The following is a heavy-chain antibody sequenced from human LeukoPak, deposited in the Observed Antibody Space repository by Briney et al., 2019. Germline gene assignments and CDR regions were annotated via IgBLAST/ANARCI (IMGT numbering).Heavy chain of an antibody. CDR1: GDSISNSGYY. CDR2: INHSGTT. V-gene: IGHV4-39*01. D-gene: IGHD6-13*01. CDR3: ARKKLVARGYFDF. J-gene: IGHJ4*02. Sequence: PSETLSLTCTVSGDSISNSGYYWDWIRQSPGKGLEWIVSINHSGTTYYEPSLKSRVTISVYASKNQFSLKLSSVTAADTTIYYCARKKLVARGYFDFWGRGIPVTVSS.